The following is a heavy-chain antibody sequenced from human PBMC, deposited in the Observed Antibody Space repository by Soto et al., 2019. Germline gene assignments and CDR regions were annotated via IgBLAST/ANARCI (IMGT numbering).Heavy chain of an antibody. CDR3: ARERPVAGTTVVDY. V-gene: IGHV3-48*01. J-gene: IGHJ4*02. CDR2: ISSSSSTI. D-gene: IGHD6-19*01. CDR1: GFTFSSYS. Sequence: GGSLRLSCAASGFTFSSYSMNWVRQAPGKGLEWVSYISSSSSTIYYADSVKGRFTISRDNAKNSLYLQMNSLRAEDTAVYYCARERPVAGTTVVDYWGQGTLVTVSS.